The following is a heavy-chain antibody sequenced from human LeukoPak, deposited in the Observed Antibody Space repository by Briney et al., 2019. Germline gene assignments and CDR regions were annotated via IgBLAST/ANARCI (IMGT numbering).Heavy chain of an antibody. J-gene: IGHJ4*02. Sequence: GGSLRLSCVASGFTFSSYWMHWVRQAPGKGLVWVSHINSDGSSTTHADSVKGRFTISRDNAKNTLYLQMNSLRAEDTAVYYCARDGLAAITFDYWGQGILVTVSS. D-gene: IGHD5-24*01. V-gene: IGHV3-74*01. CDR3: ARDGLAAITFDY. CDR1: GFTFSSYW. CDR2: INSDGSST.